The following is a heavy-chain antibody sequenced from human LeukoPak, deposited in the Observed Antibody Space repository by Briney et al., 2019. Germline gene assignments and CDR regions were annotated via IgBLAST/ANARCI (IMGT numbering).Heavy chain of an antibody. V-gene: IGHV3-23*01. J-gene: IGHJ5*02. CDR1: GFTFSNYA. D-gene: IGHD4-23*01. CDR2: ISGSGGST. CDR3: AKSPRWSDPNWFDP. Sequence: GGSLRLSCAASGFTFSNYAMSWVRQAPGKGLEWVSAISGSGGSTDYADSVKGRFTISRDNSKNTLCLQMNSLRAEDTAVYYCAKSPRWSDPNWFDPWGQGTLVTVSS.